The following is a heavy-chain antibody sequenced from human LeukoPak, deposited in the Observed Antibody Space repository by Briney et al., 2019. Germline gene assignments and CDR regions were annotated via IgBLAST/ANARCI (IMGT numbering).Heavy chain of an antibody. CDR3: ARGGSRVRATDYYFDY. Sequence: GGSLRLSCAASGFTFSSYEMNWVRQAPGKGLEWVSYISSSGSTIYYADSVKGRFTISRDNAKNSLYLQMNSLRAEDTAVYYCARGGSRVRATDYYFDYWGQGTLVTVSS. CDR2: ISSSGSTI. J-gene: IGHJ4*02. CDR1: GFTFSSYE. V-gene: IGHV3-48*03. D-gene: IGHD1-26*01.